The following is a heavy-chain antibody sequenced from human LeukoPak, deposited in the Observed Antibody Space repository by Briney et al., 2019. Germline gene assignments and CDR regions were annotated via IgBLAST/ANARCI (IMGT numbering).Heavy chain of an antibody. V-gene: IGHV4-30-4*01. J-gene: IGHJ4*02. CDR3: ARVQRYCSGGSCYGGGYFDY. Sequence: SETLSLTRTVSGGSISSGDYYWSWIRQPPGKGLEWIGYIYYSGSTYYNPSLKSRVTISVDTSKSQFSLKLSSVTAADTAVYYCARVQRYCSGGSCYGGGYFDYWGQGTLVTVSS. D-gene: IGHD2-15*01. CDR1: GGSISSGDYY. CDR2: IYYSGST.